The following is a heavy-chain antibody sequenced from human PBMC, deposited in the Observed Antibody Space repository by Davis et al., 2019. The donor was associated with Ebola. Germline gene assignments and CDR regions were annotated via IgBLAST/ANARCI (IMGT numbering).Heavy chain of an antibody. Sequence: ASVKVSCKASSYTFTSYGISWVRQAPGQGLEWMGWISAYNGNTNYAQKLQGRVTMTTDTSRSTDYMELRSLRSDDTAVYYCAREAGATTRIYDSWGQGTLVTVSS. J-gene: IGHJ5*01. CDR1: SYTFTSYG. CDR2: ISAYNGNT. V-gene: IGHV1-18*01. CDR3: AREAGATTRIYDS. D-gene: IGHD1-26*01.